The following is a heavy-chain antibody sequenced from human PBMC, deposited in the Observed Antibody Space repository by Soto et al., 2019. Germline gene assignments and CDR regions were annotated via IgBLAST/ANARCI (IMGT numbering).Heavy chain of an antibody. D-gene: IGHD5-12*01. J-gene: IGHJ4*02. CDR3: VFGQNGSGYDLAY. CDR1: GYIFVNYG. CDR2: ITPFNGNT. Sequence: EASVKVSCKASGYIFVNYGIAWVRQAPGQALEWMGWITPFNGNTNYAQKFQDRVTITRDRSMSTAYMELSSLRSEDTAMYYCVFGQNGSGYDLAYWGQGTLVTVSS. V-gene: IGHV1-45*02.